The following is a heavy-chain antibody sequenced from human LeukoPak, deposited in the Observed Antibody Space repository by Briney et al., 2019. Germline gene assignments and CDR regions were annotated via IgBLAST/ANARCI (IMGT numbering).Heavy chain of an antibody. CDR3: ARGGYCTNGVCYTTAFHYFDY. J-gene: IGHJ4*02. D-gene: IGHD2-8*01. CDR2: IKHSGST. CDR1: GGSFSGYY. Sequence: SETLSLTCAVYGGSFSGYYWSWIRQPPGKGLEWVGEIKHSGSTNYNPSLKSRVTISVDTSKNPLSLKPSSVTAADTAVYYCARGGYCTNGVCYTTAFHYFDYWGQGTLVTVSS. V-gene: IGHV4-34*01.